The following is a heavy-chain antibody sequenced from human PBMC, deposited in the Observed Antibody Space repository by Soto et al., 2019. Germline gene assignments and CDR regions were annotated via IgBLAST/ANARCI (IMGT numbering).Heavy chain of an antibody. CDR2: IWYDNE. D-gene: IGHD6-19*01. V-gene: IGHV2-5*01. CDR3: AHANGWLFDY. Sequence: QITLQESGPTLVKPTETLTLTCTWSGFSLSSYQLGVGWIRQPPGKPLEWLALIWYDNEGYSPSLRTRLTISKDTSKNQVVLTMTNMEPVDTATYFCAHANGWLFDYWGQGTLVTVSS. J-gene: IGHJ4*02. CDR1: GFSLSSYQLG.